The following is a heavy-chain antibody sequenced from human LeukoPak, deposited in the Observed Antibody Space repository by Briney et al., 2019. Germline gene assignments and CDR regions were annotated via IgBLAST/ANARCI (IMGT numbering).Heavy chain of an antibody. V-gene: IGHV3-30-3*01. CDR2: ISYDGSNK. CDR3: ARQSSGWYYFDY. Sequence: GGSLRLSCAASGFTFSSYAMHWVRQAPGKGLEWVAVISYDGSNKYYADSAKGRFTISRDNSKNTLYLQMNSLRAEDTAVYYCARQSSGWYYFDYWGQGTLVTVSS. J-gene: IGHJ4*02. D-gene: IGHD6-19*01. CDR1: GFTFSSYA.